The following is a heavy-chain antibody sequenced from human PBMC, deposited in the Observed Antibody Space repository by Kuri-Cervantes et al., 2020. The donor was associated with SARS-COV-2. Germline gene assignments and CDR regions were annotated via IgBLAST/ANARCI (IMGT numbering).Heavy chain of an antibody. CDR1: GGSISSYY. J-gene: IGHJ3*02. CDR3: ARSRAMIVAQADAFDI. CDR2: IYYSGST. Sequence: ESLKISCTVSGGSISSYYWSWIRQPPGKRLEWIGYIYYSGSTNYNPSLKSRVTISVDTSKNQFSLKLSSVTAADTAVYYCARSRAMIVAQADAFDIWGQGTMVTVSS. V-gene: IGHV4-59*08. D-gene: IGHD3-22*01.